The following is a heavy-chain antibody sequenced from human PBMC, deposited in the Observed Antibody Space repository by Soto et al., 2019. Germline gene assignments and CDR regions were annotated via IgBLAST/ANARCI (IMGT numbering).Heavy chain of an antibody. CDR3: ARGTMGYSSSWDFLLGYGMDV. J-gene: IGHJ6*02. Sequence: SQTLSLTCVISGDSVSSNSAAWNWIRLSPSRGLEWLARTYYRSRWYNDYAVSVRSRITVNPDTSKNQFSLKLSSVTAADTAVYYCARGTMGYSSSWDFLLGYGMDVWGQGTTVTVSS. CDR2: TYYRSRWYN. V-gene: IGHV6-1*01. D-gene: IGHD6-13*01. CDR1: GDSVSSNSAA.